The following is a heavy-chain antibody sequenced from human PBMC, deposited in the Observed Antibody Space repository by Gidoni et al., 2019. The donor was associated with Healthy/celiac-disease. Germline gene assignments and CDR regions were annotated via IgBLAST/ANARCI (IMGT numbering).Heavy chain of an antibody. V-gene: IGHV4-34*01. CDR3: ARGVKGFGELSH. D-gene: IGHD3-10*01. J-gene: IGHJ4*02. CDR2: INHSGST. Sequence: QVQLQQWGAGLLKPSETLSLTCAVYGGSFSGYYWSWIRQPPGKGLEWIGEINHSGSTNYNPSLKSRVTISVDTSKNQFSLKLSSVTAADTAVYYCARGVKGFGELSHWGQGTLVTVSS. CDR1: GGSFSGYY.